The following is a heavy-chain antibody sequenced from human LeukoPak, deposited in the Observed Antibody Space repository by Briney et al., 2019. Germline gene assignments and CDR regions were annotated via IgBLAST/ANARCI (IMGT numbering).Heavy chain of an antibody. CDR1: GFTFSSYA. D-gene: IGHD3-9*01. J-gene: IGHJ4*02. CDR3: AKEELRYFDWLGSPFDY. V-gene: IGHV3-23*01. Sequence: GGSLRLSCAASGFTFSSYAMSWVRQAPGKGLEWVSAISGSGGSTYYADSVKGRFTISRDNSKNPLYLQMNSLRAEDTAVYYCAKEELRYFDWLGSPFDYWGQGTLVTVSS. CDR2: ISGSGGST.